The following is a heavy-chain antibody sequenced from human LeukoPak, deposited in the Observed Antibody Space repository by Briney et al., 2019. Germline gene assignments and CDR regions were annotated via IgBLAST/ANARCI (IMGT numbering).Heavy chain of an antibody. CDR1: GFTFSSYG. J-gene: IGHJ4*02. Sequence: GGSLRLSCAASGFTFSSYGVHWVRQAPGKGLEWVAVISYDGSNKYYADSVKGRFTISRDNSKNTLYLQMNSLRAEDTAVYYCAVMGYYDFWSGYLSLFDYWGQGTLVTVSS. CDR3: AVMGYYDFWSGYLSLFDY. CDR2: ISYDGSNK. D-gene: IGHD3-3*01. V-gene: IGHV3-30*03.